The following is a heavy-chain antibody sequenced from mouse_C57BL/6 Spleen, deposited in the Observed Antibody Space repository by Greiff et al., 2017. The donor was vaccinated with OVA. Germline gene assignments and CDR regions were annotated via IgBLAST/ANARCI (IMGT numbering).Heavy chain of an antibody. V-gene: IGHV1-26*01. D-gene: IGHD2-1*01. Sequence: EVQLQQSGPELVKPGASVKISCKASGYTFTDYYMNWVKQSHGKSLEWIGDINPNNGGTSYNQKFKGKATLTVDKSSSTAYMELRSLTSEDSAVYYCAGGGNPFAYWGQGTLVTVSA. J-gene: IGHJ3*01. CDR2: INPNNGGT. CDR3: AGGGNPFAY. CDR1: GYTFTDYY.